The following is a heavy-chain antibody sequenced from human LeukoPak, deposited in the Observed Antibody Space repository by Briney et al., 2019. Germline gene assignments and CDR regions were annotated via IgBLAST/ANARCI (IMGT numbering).Heavy chain of an antibody. J-gene: IGHJ3*02. CDR3: ARTSRQWLTRHGFDI. V-gene: IGHV3-30*04. Sequence: GGSLRLSCATSGFTFDNYAIHWVRQAPGKGLEWVAVISYDGSNEYYAESVKGRFTISRDSSKNTLYLQMNSLKTEDTAVYYCARTSRQWLTRHGFDIWGQGTMVTVSS. CDR1: GFTFDNYA. D-gene: IGHD6-19*01. CDR2: ISYDGSNE.